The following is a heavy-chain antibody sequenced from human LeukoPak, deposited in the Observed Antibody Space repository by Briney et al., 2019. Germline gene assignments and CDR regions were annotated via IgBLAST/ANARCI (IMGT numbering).Heavy chain of an antibody. CDR3: AKDPDSSGWYYFDY. CDR1: RFTFMSYA. CDR2: VSGSGGGT. J-gene: IGHJ4*02. V-gene: IGHV3-23*01. D-gene: IGHD6-19*01. Sequence: GGSLRLSCAASRFTFMSYAISWVRQAPGKVLEWVSAVSGSGGGTYYADSVKGRFTISRDNSKNTLYLQMNSLRAEHTAVYYCAKDPDSSGWYYFDYWGQGTLVTVSS.